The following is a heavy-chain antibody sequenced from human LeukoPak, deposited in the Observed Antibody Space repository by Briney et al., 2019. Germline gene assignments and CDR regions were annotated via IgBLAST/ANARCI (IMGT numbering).Heavy chain of an antibody. D-gene: IGHD2-2*02. J-gene: IGHJ5*02. Sequence: PSQTLSLTCTVSGGSISSGSYYWSWIRQPAGKGLEWIGRIYTSGSTNYYPSLKSRVTISVDTSKNQFSLKLSSVTAADTAVYYCAREWHCSSTSCYTLWFDPWGQGTLVTVSS. CDR1: GGSISSGSYY. CDR2: IYTSGST. V-gene: IGHV4-61*02. CDR3: AREWHCSSTSCYTLWFDP.